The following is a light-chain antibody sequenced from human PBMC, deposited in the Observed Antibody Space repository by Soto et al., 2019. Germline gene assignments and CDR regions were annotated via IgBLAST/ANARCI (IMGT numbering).Light chain of an antibody. CDR3: CSYAGSYSWV. J-gene: IGLJ3*02. V-gene: IGLV2-11*01. CDR2: DVS. Sequence: QSALTQPRSVSGSPGQSVTISCTGTSSDVGAYNYVSWYQHHPGKAPKVMIYDVSERPSGVPDRFSGSKSDNKASLTISGLQDEDEAYYYCCSYAGSYSWVFGGGTKLTVL. CDR1: SSDVGAYNY.